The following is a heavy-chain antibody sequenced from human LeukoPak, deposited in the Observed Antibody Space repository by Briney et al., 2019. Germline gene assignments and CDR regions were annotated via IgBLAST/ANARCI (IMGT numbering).Heavy chain of an antibody. V-gene: IGHV3-7*03. Sequence: GGSLRLSCAASGFTFSSYWMSWVRQAPGKGLEWVANIKRDGSEKYYVDSVKGRFTISRDNAKNSLYLQMNSLRAEDTAVYYCARDIEDCSGGSCYSAWFDYWGQGTLVTVSS. CDR2: IKRDGSEK. D-gene: IGHD2-15*01. CDR1: GFTFSSYW. J-gene: IGHJ4*02. CDR3: ARDIEDCSGGSCYSAWFDY.